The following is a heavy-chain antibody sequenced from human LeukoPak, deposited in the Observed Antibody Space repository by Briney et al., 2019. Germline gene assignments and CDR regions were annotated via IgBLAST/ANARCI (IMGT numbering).Heavy chain of an antibody. CDR1: GFTFSSYS. CDR3: ARDEDYGNYDLSY. J-gene: IGHJ4*02. D-gene: IGHD4-11*01. V-gene: IGHV3-48*01. Sequence: GGSLRLSCAASGFTFSSYSMNWVRQAPGKGLEWVSYISSSSSTIYYADSVKGRFTISRDNAKNSLYLQMNSLRAEDTAVYYCARDEDYGNYDLSYWGQGTLVTVSS. CDR2: ISSSSSTI.